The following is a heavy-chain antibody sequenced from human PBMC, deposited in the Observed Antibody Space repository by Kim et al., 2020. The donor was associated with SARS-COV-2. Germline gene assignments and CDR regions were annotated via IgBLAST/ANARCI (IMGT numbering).Heavy chain of an antibody. V-gene: IGHV4-39*01. D-gene: IGHD3-22*01. J-gene: IGHJ3*02. Sequence: SETLSLTCTVSGGSISSSSYYWGWIRQPPGKGLEWIGSIYYSGSTYYNPSLKSRVTISVDTSKNQFSLKLSSVTAADTAVYYCARAYDSSGYHPDAFDIWGQGTMVTVSS. CDR2: IYYSGST. CDR1: GGSISSSSYY. CDR3: ARAYDSSGYHPDAFDI.